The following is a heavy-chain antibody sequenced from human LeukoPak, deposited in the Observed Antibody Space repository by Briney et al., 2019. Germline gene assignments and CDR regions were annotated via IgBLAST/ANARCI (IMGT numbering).Heavy chain of an antibody. CDR1: GFTFSSYG. J-gene: IGHJ4*02. V-gene: IGHV3-30*02. CDR3: AKGGEAEADY. CDR2: IRHDESKK. Sequence: GGSLRLSCAASGFTFSSYGMHWVRQAPGKGLQWVAFIRHDESKKYYADAVRGRFTISRDNSKNTLYLQMNYLRVEDTAIYYCAKGGEAEADYWGQGTLVTVSS. D-gene: IGHD3-10*01.